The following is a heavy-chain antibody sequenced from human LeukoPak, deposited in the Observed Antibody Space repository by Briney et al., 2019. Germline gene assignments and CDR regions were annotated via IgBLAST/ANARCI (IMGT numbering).Heavy chain of an antibody. CDR2: FDPEDGET. Sequence: ASVKVSCTVSGYTLTELSMHWVRRAPGKGLEWMGGFDPEDGETIYAQKFQGRVTMTEDTSTDTAYMELSSLRSEDTAVYYCATVPPPTSPGDYWGQGTLVTVSS. D-gene: IGHD4-11*01. J-gene: IGHJ4*02. CDR3: ATVPPPTSPGDY. CDR1: GYTLTELS. V-gene: IGHV1-24*01.